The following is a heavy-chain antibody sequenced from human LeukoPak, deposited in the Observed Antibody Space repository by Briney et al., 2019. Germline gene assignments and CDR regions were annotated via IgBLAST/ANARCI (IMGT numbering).Heavy chain of an antibody. D-gene: IGHD4-17*01. Sequence: SETLSLTCAVYGGSFSGYYWSWIRQPPGKGLEWIGEINHSGSTNYNPSLKSRVTISVDTSKNQFSLKLSSVTAADTAVYYCARACYGDYCYWGQGTLVTVSS. CDR1: GGSFSGYY. J-gene: IGHJ4*02. V-gene: IGHV4-34*01. CDR2: INHSGST. CDR3: ARACYGDYCY.